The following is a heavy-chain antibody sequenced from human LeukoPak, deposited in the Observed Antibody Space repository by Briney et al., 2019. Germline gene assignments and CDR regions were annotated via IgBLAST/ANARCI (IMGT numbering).Heavy chain of an antibody. J-gene: IGHJ5*02. CDR1: GYTFTSYG. Sequence: ASVKVSCKASGYTFTSYGISWVRQAPGQGLEWMGWISAYNGNTNYAQKPQGRVTMTTDTSTSTAYMELRSLRSDDTAVYYCARDRGGISTSNWFDPWGQGTLVTVSS. D-gene: IGHD5/OR15-5a*01. V-gene: IGHV1-18*01. CDR3: ARDRGGISTSNWFDP. CDR2: ISAYNGNT.